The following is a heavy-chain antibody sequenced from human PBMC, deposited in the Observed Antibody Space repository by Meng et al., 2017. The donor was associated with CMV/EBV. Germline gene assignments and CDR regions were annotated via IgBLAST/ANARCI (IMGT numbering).Heavy chain of an antibody. CDR2: IIPILGIT. CDR3: ARSGFTGYDFVSSLMTW. Sequence: VSCYASGGTFISYTISRLRQAPGQGLEWMGRIIPILGITDYAQKFQGRVTITADKSTTTSYMELSSLRSDDTAVYYCARSGFTGYDFVSSLMTWWGQGTLVTVSS. D-gene: IGHD5-12*01. J-gene: IGHJ4*02. V-gene: IGHV1-69*02. CDR1: GGTFISYT.